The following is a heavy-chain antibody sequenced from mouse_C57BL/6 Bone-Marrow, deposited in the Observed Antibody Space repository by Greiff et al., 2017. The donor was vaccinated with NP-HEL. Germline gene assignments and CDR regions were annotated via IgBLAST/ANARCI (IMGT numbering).Heavy chain of an antibody. CDR2: ISNLAYSI. V-gene: IGHV5-15*01. Sequence: EVQLVESGGGLVQPGGSLKLSCAASGFTFSDYGMAWVRQAPRKGPEWVAFISNLAYSIYYADTVTGRFTISRENAKNTLYLEISSLRSEDTAMYYCARQGTGTKAMDYWGQGTSVTVSS. D-gene: IGHD4-1*01. CDR1: GFTFSDYG. J-gene: IGHJ4*01. CDR3: ARQGTGTKAMDY.